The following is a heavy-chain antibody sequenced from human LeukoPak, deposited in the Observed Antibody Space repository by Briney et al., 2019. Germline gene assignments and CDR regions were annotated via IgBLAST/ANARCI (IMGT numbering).Heavy chain of an antibody. D-gene: IGHD3-3*01. V-gene: IGHV3-7*01. J-gene: IGHJ4*02. CDR1: GFTFSSYW. Sequence: GGSLRLSCAASGFTFSSYWMSWVRQAPGKGLEWVANIKQDGSEKYYVDSVKGRFTISRDNAKNSLYLQMNSLRAEDTAVYYCARDSRITIFGLVIFNYFDYWGQGTLVTVSS. CDR3: ARDSRITIFGLVIFNYFDY. CDR2: IKQDGSEK.